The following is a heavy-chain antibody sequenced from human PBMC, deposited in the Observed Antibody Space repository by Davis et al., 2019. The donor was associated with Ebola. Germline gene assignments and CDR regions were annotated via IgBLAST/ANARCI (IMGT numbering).Heavy chain of an antibody. CDR1: GGTFSSYA. CDR3: ATGTIPGGWFDP. CDR2: IIPIFGTA. V-gene: IGHV1-69*13. D-gene: IGHD3-10*01. J-gene: IGHJ5*02. Sequence: SVKVSCKASGGTFSSYAISWVRQAPGQGLEWMGGIIPIFGTANYAQKFQGRVTITADESTSTAYMELSSLRSEDTAVYYCATGTIPGGWFDPWGQGTLVTVSS.